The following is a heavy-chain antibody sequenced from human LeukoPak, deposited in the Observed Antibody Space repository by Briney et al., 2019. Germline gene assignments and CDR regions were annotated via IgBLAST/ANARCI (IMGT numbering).Heavy chain of an antibody. J-gene: IGHJ4*02. CDR2: ISDDGSNK. Sequence: PGGSLRLSCAASGFTFSSYAMHWVRQAPGKGLEWVAVISDDGSNKYYADSVKGRFTISKDNAKNTVYLQMNSLRAEDTAVYYCVSFYETYWGRGTLVTVSS. D-gene: IGHD2/OR15-2a*01. CDR1: GFTFSSYA. V-gene: IGHV3-30*04. CDR3: VSFYETY.